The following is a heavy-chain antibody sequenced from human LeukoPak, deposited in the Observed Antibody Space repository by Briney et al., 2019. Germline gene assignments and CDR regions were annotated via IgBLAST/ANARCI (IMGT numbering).Heavy chain of an antibody. Sequence: GGSLRLSCAASGFTFDDYTMHWVRKAPGKGLEWVSLISWDGSSRYYADSVKGRFTISRDNSKNSLYLQMNSLRTEDTALYYCARDNEAWYFDLWGRGTPVTVSS. CDR1: GFTFDDYT. CDR2: ISWDGSSR. V-gene: IGHV3-43*01. CDR3: ARDNEAWYFDL. J-gene: IGHJ2*01.